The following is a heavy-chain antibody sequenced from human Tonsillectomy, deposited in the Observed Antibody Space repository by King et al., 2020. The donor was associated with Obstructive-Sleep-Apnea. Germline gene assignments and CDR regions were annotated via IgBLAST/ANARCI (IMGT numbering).Heavy chain of an antibody. D-gene: IGHD1-26*01. CDR1: GSRLTSYW. CDR3: ARRDSRAGVGVHDAFDI. Sequence: QLVQSGAEVKKPGKSLKISCKTSGSRLTSYWIGWVRQIPGKGLEWWVIFYPGDSVTRSSPSFRGQVTVSADKSISTAYLQWSGLKASDTAMHYCARRDSRAGVGVHDAFDIWGQGTLVTVSS. CDR2: FYPGDSVT. V-gene: IGHV5-51*01. J-gene: IGHJ3*02.